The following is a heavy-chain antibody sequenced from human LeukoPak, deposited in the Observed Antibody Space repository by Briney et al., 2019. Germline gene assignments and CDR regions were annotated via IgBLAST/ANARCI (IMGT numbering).Heavy chain of an antibody. Sequence: GGSLRLSCAASGFTFSSYAMHWVRQAPGKGLEWVAVISYDGSNKYYADSVKGRLTISRDNSKNTLYLQMNSLRAEDTAVYYCARDRCSSGWYSMGYYYYGMDVWGQGTTVTVSS. D-gene: IGHD6-19*01. V-gene: IGHV3-30-3*01. CDR3: ARDRCSSGWYSMGYYYYGMDV. CDR2: ISYDGSNK. J-gene: IGHJ6*02. CDR1: GFTFSSYA.